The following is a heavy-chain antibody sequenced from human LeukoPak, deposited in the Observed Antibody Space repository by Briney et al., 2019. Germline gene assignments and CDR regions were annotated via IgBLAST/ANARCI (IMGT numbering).Heavy chain of an antibody. Sequence: GGSLRLSCAASGFTFSTYNMTWVRQAPGKGLEWVSSISSTGSAKYYADSVRGRFTISRDNANHSLYLQMNSLRAEDTAVYYCAKERRGYSYGNIDYWGQGSLVSVSS. V-gene: IGHV3-21*01. CDR1: GFTFSTYN. D-gene: IGHD5-18*01. J-gene: IGHJ4*02. CDR3: AKERRGYSYGNIDY. CDR2: ISSTGSAK.